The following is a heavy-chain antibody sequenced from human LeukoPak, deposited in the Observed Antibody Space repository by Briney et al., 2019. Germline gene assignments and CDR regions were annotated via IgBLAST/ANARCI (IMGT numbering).Heavy chain of an antibody. CDR2: IYYSGST. J-gene: IGHJ4*02. CDR3: ARAPPGLGLDY. Sequence: SETLSLTCTVSGGSISSGGYYWSWIRQHPGKGLEWIGYIYYSGSTYYDPSLKSRVTISVDTSKNQFSLKLSSVTAADTAVYYCARAPPGLGLDYWGQGTLVTVSS. V-gene: IGHV4-31*03. CDR1: GGSISSGGYY. D-gene: IGHD1-14*01.